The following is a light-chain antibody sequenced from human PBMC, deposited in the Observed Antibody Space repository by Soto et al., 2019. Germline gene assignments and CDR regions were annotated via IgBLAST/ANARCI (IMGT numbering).Light chain of an antibody. V-gene: IGLV1-40*01. CDR2: ENS. CDR1: SSNVGAGYD. CDR3: QSYDSSLGDWV. J-gene: IGLJ3*02. Sequence: QSVLTQPPSVSGAPGQRVTISCTGSSSNVGAGYDVHWYQHLPGTAPKLLIYENSNRPSGVPDRFSGSISGTSASLAITGLQAEDEADYSCQSYDSSLGDWVFGGGTTLTVL.